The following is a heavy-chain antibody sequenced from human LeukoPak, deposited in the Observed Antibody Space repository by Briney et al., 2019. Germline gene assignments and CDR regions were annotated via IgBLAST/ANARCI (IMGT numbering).Heavy chain of an antibody. CDR1: GCTFSNYA. CDR3: ASDRGTYPYYFEY. V-gene: IGHV3-64*01. CDR2: ISTNGGGT. Sequence: GGSLRLSCAASGCTFSNYAMHWVRQAPGKGLEYVSAISTNGGGTYYETSLKDRFPISRDNSKRTLYLQMGSLRAEDMAVYYCASDRGTYPYYFEYWGQGNLVNVSS. J-gene: IGHJ4*02. D-gene: IGHD1-26*01.